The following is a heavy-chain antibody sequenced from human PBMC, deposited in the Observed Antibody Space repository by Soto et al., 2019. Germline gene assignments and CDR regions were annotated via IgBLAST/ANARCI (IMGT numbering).Heavy chain of an antibody. J-gene: IGHJ4*02. CDR2: IRGGGSPI. D-gene: IGHD1-7*01. CDR1: GLTFSTYE. V-gene: IGHV3-48*03. CDR3: ASKIFGTTYFDY. Sequence: PGGSLRLSCAASGLTFSTYEMNWVRQAPGKGLEWVSYIRGGGSPILYADSVKGRFTISRDNAKNSLYLQMNSLRAEDTAIYYCASKIFGTTYFDYWGQGALVTVYS.